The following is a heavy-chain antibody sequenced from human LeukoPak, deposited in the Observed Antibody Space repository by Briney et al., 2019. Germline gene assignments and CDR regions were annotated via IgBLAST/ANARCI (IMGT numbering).Heavy chain of an antibody. J-gene: IGHJ4*02. CDR2: IWYDGSNT. Sequence: PGGSLRLSCAVSGFSITSNGMHWVRQAPGKGLEWVAVIWYDGSNTYYADSVEGRFTISRDTSRNTLYLQMDSLRAEDTAVYYCARAGSDCLDYWGQGTLVTVSS. D-gene: IGHD6-19*01. CDR3: ARAGSDCLDY. CDR1: GFSITSNG. V-gene: IGHV3-33*01.